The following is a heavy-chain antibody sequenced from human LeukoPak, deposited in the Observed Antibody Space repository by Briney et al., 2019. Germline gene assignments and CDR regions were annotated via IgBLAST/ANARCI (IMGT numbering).Heavy chain of an antibody. V-gene: IGHV3-74*01. CDR3: ARGVWRSYGLDV. CDR2: INSDGSST. Sequence: GGSLRLSCAASGFTFSSYWMHWVRQAPGKGLVWVSRINSDGSSTTYADSVKGRFTISRDNAKNTLYVQMDSLRAEDTAVYYCARGVWRSYGLDVWGQGTTVTVSS. CDR1: GFTFSSYW. J-gene: IGHJ6*02.